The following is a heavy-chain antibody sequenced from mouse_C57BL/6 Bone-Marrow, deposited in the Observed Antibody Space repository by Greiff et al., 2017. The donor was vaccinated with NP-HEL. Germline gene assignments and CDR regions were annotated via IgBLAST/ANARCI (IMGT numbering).Heavy chain of an antibody. J-gene: IGHJ1*03. D-gene: IGHD1-1*01. CDR3: ALYGSSYEGYFDV. V-gene: IGHV1-81*01. CDR1: GYTFTSYG. CDR2: IYPRSGNT. Sequence: QVTLKESGAELARPGASVKLSCKASGYTFTSYGISWVKQRTGQGLEWIGEIYPRSGNTYYNEKFKGKATLTADKSSSTAYMELRSLTSEDSAVYFCALYGSSYEGYFDVWGTGTTVTVSS.